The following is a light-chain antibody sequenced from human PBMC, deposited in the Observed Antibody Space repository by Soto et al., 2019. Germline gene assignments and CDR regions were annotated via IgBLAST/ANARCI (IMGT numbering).Light chain of an antibody. Sequence: DTVMTQSPATLSVSPGETATLSCRASESVGSHLAWYQQKPGQAPRLLIYGVSTRATGIPARFRGSGSETEFTLTISSLLSEDFAVYYCQQYDNWPPWTFGQGTKVEI. CDR3: QQYDNWPPWT. J-gene: IGKJ1*01. V-gene: IGKV3-15*01. CDR1: ESVGSH. CDR2: GVS.